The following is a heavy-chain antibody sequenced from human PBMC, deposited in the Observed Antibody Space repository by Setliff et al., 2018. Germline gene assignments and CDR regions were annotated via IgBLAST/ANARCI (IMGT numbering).Heavy chain of an antibody. V-gene: IGHV5-51*01. Sequence: GESLKISCKESRDSFTNYWIIWVRQVPGKGLEWMGIIYPGDSDTRYSPSFQGQVTISADKSITTAYLQWSRLKVSDSGIYYCARGRRDGYKAGFDPWGQGTLVTVSS. J-gene: IGHJ5*02. CDR2: IYPGDSDT. CDR3: ARGRRDGYKAGFDP. D-gene: IGHD5-12*01. CDR1: RDSFTNYW.